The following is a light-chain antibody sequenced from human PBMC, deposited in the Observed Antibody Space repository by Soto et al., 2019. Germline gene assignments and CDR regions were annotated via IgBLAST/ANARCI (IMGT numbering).Light chain of an antibody. CDR3: QSYVSRLSGLV. CDR2: GNS. V-gene: IGLV1-40*01. CDR1: SSNIGAGYD. Sequence: QSVLTQPPSVSGAPGQRVTISCTGSSSNIGAGYDVHWYQQLPGTAPKLIIYGNSNRPSGVPDRFSGSKSGTSASLAITGRQAEDEAGYFCQSYVSRLSGLVFGAGTQLTVL. J-gene: IGLJ7*01.